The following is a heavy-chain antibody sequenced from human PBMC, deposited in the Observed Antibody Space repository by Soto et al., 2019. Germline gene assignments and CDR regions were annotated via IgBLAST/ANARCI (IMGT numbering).Heavy chain of an antibody. J-gene: IGHJ4*02. CDR2: IYINGNT. D-gene: IGHD4-17*01. CDR1: GGSVGSYF. V-gene: IGHV4-4*07. CDR3: AGGDYHWGSYFDQ. Sequence: KTTETLSRTCTVSGGSVGSYFWIWIRQSAGKGLEWIGRIYINGNTNYNPSLKSRATVSVDTASNQFSLKLTSVTAADTAVYYCAGGDYHWGSYFDQWGQGALVTVSS.